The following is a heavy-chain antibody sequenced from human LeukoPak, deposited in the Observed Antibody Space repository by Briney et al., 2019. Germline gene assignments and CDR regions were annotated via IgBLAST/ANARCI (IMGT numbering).Heavy chain of an antibody. CDR3: TRDVRGAYYGSGKFDY. J-gene: IGHJ4*02. Sequence: GGSLRLSCTASGFTFGDYAMSWVRQAPGKGLEWVGFIRSKAYGGTTEYAASVKGRFTISRDDSKSIAYLQMNSLKTEDTAVYYCTRDVRGAYYGSGKFDYRGQGTLVTVPS. D-gene: IGHD3-10*01. CDR1: GFTFGDYA. V-gene: IGHV3-49*04. CDR2: IRSKAYGGTT.